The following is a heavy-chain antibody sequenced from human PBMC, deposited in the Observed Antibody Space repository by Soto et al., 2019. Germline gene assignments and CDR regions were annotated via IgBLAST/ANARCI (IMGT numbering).Heavy chain of an antibody. J-gene: IGHJ6*03. Sequence: PSETLSLTCTVSGGSISSYYWSWIRQPPGKGLEWIGYIYYSGSTNYNPSLKSRVTISVDTSKNQFSLKLSSVTAADTAVYYCARTLYCSSTSCYPGYDYYYMDVWGKGTTVTVSS. CDR2: IYYSGST. CDR3: ARTLYCSSTSCYPGYDYYYMDV. CDR1: GGSISSYY. V-gene: IGHV4-59*08. D-gene: IGHD2-2*01.